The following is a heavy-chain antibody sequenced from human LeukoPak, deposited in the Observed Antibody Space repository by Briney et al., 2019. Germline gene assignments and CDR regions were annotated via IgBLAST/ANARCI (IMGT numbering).Heavy chain of an antibody. J-gene: IGHJ4*02. CDR1: GFTFSSYA. Sequence: GGSLRLSCAASGFTFSSYAMSWVRQAPGKGLEWVANIKQDGSEKYYVDSVKGRFTISRDNAKNSLYLQMNSLRAEDTAVYYCARDQYFAHYDFWSGYYPIDYWGQGTLVTVSS. CDR3: ARDQYFAHYDFWSGYYPIDY. CDR2: IKQDGSEK. V-gene: IGHV3-7*01. D-gene: IGHD3-3*01.